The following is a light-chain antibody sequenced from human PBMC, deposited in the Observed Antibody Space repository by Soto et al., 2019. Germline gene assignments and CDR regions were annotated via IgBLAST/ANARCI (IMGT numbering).Light chain of an antibody. CDR2: GAS. V-gene: IGKV1-9*01. CDR3: QQLNSYPLT. Sequence: IQLTQSPSSLSASVGDRVTITCRASQGISSYLAWYQQKPGKAPELLIYGASTLQSGVPSRFSGSGSGTDFTLTISSLQPEDFATYYCQQLNSYPLTFGGGTKVDIK. J-gene: IGKJ4*01. CDR1: QGISSY.